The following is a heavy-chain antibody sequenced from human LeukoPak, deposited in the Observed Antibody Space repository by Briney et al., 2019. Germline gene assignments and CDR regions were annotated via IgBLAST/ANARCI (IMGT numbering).Heavy chain of an antibody. D-gene: IGHD6-6*01. CDR1: EGTFSSYA. CDR3: AYDYSSSGKLSSSDV. V-gene: IGHV1-69*04. Sequence: GASVKVSCKASEGTFSSYAISWVRQAPGQGLEWMGRIIPILGIANYAQKFQGRVTITAGKSTSTAYMELSSLRSEDTAVYYCAYDYSSSGKLSSSDVWGQGTTVTVSS. CDR2: IIPILGIA. J-gene: IGHJ6*02.